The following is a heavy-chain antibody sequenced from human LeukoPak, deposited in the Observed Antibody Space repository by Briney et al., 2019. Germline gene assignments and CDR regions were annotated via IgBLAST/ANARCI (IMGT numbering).Heavy chain of an antibody. Sequence: KPSETLSLTCSVSGDSISSYYWSWIRQPPGKGLEWIGYTYYSGSTNYNPSLKSRVTISVDTSKNQFFLNLNSMTAADTAVYFCATGGSLLEYFDYWGQGTLVTVSS. V-gene: IGHV4-59*01. J-gene: IGHJ4*02. CDR1: GDSISSYY. CDR3: ATGGSLLEYFDY. D-gene: IGHD1-26*01. CDR2: TYYSGST.